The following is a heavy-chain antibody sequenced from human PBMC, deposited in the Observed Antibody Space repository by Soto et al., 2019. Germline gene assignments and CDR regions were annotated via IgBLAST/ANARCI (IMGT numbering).Heavy chain of an antibody. V-gene: IGHV1-3*01. Sequence: QVHLVQSGAEVKGPGASVRLSCRTSGYNFANNAMHWVRQAPGQTFEWLGWINGGNDDTRYSQKFQARVTLSKDRSANTFYMAMGSVTTEDTAVYYGARGGWMLVEGWHYYPAMDVWGQGTTVTVSS. D-gene: IGHD3-22*01. CDR2: INGGNDDT. J-gene: IGHJ6*02. CDR1: GYNFANNA. CDR3: ARGGWMLVEGWHYYPAMDV.